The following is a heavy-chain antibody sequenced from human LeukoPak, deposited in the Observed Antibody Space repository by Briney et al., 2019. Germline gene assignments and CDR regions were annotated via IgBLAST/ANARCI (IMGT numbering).Heavy chain of an antibody. CDR1: GFTFSSYN. V-gene: IGHV3-21*04. CDR2: ISDSSTNT. CDR3: AKAPNDYGDYVYYFDY. J-gene: IGHJ4*02. D-gene: IGHD4-17*01. Sequence: GGSLRLSCAASGFTFSSYNMNWVRQAPGQGLEWVSPISDSSTNTYYADSVRGRFIISRDNAKNSLYLQMNSLRTEDTALYYCAKAPNDYGDYVYYFDYWGQGTLVTVSS.